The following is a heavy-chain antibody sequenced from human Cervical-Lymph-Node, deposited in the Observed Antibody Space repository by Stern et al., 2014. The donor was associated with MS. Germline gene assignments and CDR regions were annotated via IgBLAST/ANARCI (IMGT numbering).Heavy chain of an antibody. CDR1: GYSITSDTW. Sequence: QVQLQESGPGLVKASGTLSLTCAVSGYSITSDTWWSGVRQPPRKGLEWIGEIPHSGTTNYNPPLESRLTISLDKSTNQFYLNLNCVTAADTAVYYCARASLGGYDWFDPWGQGTLVTVSS. J-gene: IGHJ5*02. D-gene: IGHD5-12*01. CDR2: IPHSGTT. CDR3: ARASLGGYDWFDP. V-gene: IGHV4-4*02.